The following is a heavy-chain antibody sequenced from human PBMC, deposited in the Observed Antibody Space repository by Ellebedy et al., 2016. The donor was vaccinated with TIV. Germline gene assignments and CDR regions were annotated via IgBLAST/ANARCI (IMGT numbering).Heavy chain of an antibody. CDR1: GFTFGDYA. D-gene: IGHD6-19*01. CDR3: TSGYSSGWFPAFDY. Sequence: GGSLRLSXTASGFTFGDYAMSWFRQAPGKGLEWVGFIRSKAYGGTTEYAASVKGRFTISRDDSKSIAYLQMNSLKTEDTAVYYCTSGYSSGWFPAFDYWGQGTLVTVSS. V-gene: IGHV3-49*03. J-gene: IGHJ4*02. CDR2: IRSKAYGGTT.